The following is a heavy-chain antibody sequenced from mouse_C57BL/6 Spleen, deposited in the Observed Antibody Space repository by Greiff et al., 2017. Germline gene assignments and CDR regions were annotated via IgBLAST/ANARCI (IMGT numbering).Heavy chain of an antibody. CDR1: GYSFTSYY. D-gene: IGHD3-1*01. CDR2: IYPGSGNT. Sequence: VQLQQSGPELVKPGASVKISCKASGYSFTSYYIHWVKQRPGQGLEWIGWIYPGSGNTKYNEKFKGKATLTADTSSSTAYMQLSSLTSEDSAVYYCAREGALGYFDVWGTGTTVTVSS. J-gene: IGHJ1*03. V-gene: IGHV1-66*01. CDR3: AREGALGYFDV.